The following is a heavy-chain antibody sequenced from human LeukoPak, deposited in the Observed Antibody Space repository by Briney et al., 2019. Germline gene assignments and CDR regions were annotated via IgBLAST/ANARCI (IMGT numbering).Heavy chain of an antibody. D-gene: IGHD4-17*01. Sequence: GGSLRLSCAASGFTFSIYAMSWVRQAPGKGLEWVSAISGSGGSTYYADSVKGRFTISRDNSKNTLYLQMNSLRAEDTAVYYCAKDQPATVTYSYFDYWGQGTLVTVSS. V-gene: IGHV3-23*01. J-gene: IGHJ4*02. CDR3: AKDQPATVTYSYFDY. CDR2: ISGSGGST. CDR1: GFTFSIYA.